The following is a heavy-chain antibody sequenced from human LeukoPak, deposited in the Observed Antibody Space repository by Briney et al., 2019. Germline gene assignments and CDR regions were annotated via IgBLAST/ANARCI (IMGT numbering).Heavy chain of an antibody. CDR2: INPNSGGT. CDR3: ARDLDWNSDGAFDI. J-gene: IGHJ4*02. V-gene: IGHV1-2*02. Sequence: ASVKVSCKASGYSFTGYYMHWVRQAPGQGLEWMGWINPNSGGTNYAQKFQGRVTMTRDTSISTAYMELSRLRSDDTAVYYCARDLDWNSDGAFDIWGQGTLVTVSS. D-gene: IGHD3/OR15-3a*01. CDR1: GYSFTGYY.